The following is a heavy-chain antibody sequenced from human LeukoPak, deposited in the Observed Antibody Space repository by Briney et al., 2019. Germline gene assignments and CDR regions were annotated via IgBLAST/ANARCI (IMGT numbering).Heavy chain of an antibody. CDR2: ISYDGSSK. CDR1: GFTFSSYA. V-gene: IGHV3-30-3*01. J-gene: IGHJ4*02. CDR3: AGGGANVYFDY. D-gene: IGHD3-10*02. Sequence: PGGSLRLSCAASGFTFSSYAMHWVRQAPGKGLEWVAVISYDGSSKYYADSVKGRFTISRDNSKNTLYLQMNSLRAEDTAVYYCAGGGANVYFDYWGQGTLVTVSS.